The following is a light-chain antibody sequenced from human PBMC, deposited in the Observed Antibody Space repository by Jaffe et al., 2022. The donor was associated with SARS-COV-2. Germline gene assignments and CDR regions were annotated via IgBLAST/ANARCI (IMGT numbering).Light chain of an antibody. CDR3: SSYTGKWV. J-gene: IGLJ3*02. CDR1: SSDFGAHNY. V-gene: IGLV2-14*03. CDR2: DVI. Sequence: QSALTQPASVSGSPGQSITISCTGTSSDFGAHNYVSWYQQHPGKAPKVMIYDVINRPSGVSTRFSGSKSGNTASLTISGLQAEDEADYYCSSYTGKWVFGGGTKLTVL.